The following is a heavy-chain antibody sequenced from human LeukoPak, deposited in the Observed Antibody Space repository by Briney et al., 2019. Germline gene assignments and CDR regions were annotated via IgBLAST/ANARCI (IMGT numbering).Heavy chain of an antibody. V-gene: IGHV3-73*01. CDR1: GFTFSGSA. Sequence: GGSLRLSCAASGFTFSGSAMHWVRQASGKGLEWVGRIRSKANSCATAYAASVKGRFTISRDDSKNTAYLQMNSLKTEDTAVYYCTRREEMATIYYYYYYMDVWGKGTTVTVSS. D-gene: IGHD5-24*01. CDR3: TRREEMATIYYYYYYMDV. J-gene: IGHJ6*03. CDR2: IRSKANSCAT.